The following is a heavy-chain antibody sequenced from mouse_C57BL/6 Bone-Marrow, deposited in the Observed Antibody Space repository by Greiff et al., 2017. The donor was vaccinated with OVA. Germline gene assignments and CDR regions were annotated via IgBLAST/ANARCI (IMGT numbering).Heavy chain of an antibody. CDR2: IYPRSGNT. D-gene: IGHD2-4*01. CDR3: AGLRPYAMDY. CDR1: GYTFTSSG. V-gene: IGHV1-81*01. Sequence: VQLQQSGAELARPGASVKLSCKASGYTFTSSGISWVKQRTGQGLEWIGEIYPRSGNTYYNEKFKGKATLTADKSSSTAYMELRSLTSEDSAVYFCAGLRPYAMDYWGQGTSVTVSS. J-gene: IGHJ4*01.